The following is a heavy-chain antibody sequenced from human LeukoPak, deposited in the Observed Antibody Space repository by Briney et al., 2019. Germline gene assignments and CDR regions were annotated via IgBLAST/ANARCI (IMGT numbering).Heavy chain of an antibody. CDR1: GFTFSSYS. D-gene: IGHD3-9*01. CDR3: ASEDLTGYYIWYFQH. CDR2: ISSSSSYI. J-gene: IGHJ1*01. Sequence: SGGSLGLSCAASGFTFSSYSMNWVRQAPGKGLEWVSSISSSSSYIYYADSVKGRFTISRDNAKNSLYLQMNSLRAEDTGVYYCASEDLTGYYIWYFQHWGQGTLVTVSS. V-gene: IGHV3-21*01.